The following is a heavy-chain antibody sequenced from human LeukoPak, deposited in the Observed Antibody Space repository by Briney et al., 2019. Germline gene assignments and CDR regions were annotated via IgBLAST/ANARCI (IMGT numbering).Heavy chain of an antibody. CDR1: GFTFSSYA. CDR2: ILYDGGNK. J-gene: IGHJ5*02. D-gene: IGHD6-19*01. V-gene: IGHV3-30-3*01. Sequence: GGSLRHSCAASGFTFSSYAMHWVRQAPGKGLEWMAVILYDGGNKYYADSVKGRFTISRDNSKNTLYLQMNSLRVEDTAVYYCARAVKSYSSAWWGGFDPWGQGTLVTVSS. CDR3: ARAVKSYSSAWWGGFDP.